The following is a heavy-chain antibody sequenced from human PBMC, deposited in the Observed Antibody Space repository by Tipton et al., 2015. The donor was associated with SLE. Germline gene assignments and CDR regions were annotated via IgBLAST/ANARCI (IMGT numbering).Heavy chain of an antibody. CDR2: ISDSEIT. CDR3: ARGIKGPFDN. V-gene: IGHV4-34*01. CDR1: GGSISGDY. Sequence: LRLSCAVYGGSISGDYWSWIRQPPGKGLEWIGEISDSEITDYNPSLKSRVNISADTSKNQFSLRLTSVTAADTAVYYCARGIKGPFDNWGQGTLVTVSS. J-gene: IGHJ4*02.